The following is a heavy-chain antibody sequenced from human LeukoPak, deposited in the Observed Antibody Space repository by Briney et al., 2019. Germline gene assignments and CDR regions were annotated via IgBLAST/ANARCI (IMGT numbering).Heavy chain of an antibody. J-gene: IGHJ4*02. CDR3: ARDGAVASLGY. V-gene: IGHV4-4*02. Sequence: PSGTLSLTCAVSGGSISSSNWWSWVRQPPGKGLEWIGEIYHSGSTNYNPSLKSRVTISVDKPKNQFSLKLSSVTAADTAVYYCARDGAVASLGYWGQGTLVTVSS. CDR1: GGSISSSNW. D-gene: IGHD6-19*01. CDR2: IYHSGST.